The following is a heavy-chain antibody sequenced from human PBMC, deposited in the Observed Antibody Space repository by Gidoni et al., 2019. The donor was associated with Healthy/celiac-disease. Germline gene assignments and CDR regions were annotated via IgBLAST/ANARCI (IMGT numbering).Heavy chain of an antibody. J-gene: IGHJ6*02. CDR1: GFPFSSYG. D-gene: IGHD6-19*01. CDR3: ARGAVAEPTYYYYYGMDV. Sequence: QVQLVESGGGVVQPGRSLRLSCAASGFPFSSYGLHWVRQAPGKGRGWLVVIWYDGSNKYYADSVKGRFTISRDNSKNTLYLQMNSLRAEDTAVYYCARGAVAEPTYYYYYGMDVWGQGTTVTVSS. V-gene: IGHV3-33*01. CDR2: IWYDGSNK.